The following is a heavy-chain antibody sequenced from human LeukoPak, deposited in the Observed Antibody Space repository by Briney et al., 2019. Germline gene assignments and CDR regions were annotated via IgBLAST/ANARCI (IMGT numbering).Heavy chain of an antibody. D-gene: IGHD3-3*01. CDR1: GGSISSSSYY. V-gene: IGHV4-61*02. Sequence: SETLSLTCTVSGGSISSSSYYWGWIRQPAGKGLEWIGRIYTSGSTNYNPSLKSRVTISVDTSKNQFSLELSSVTAADTAVYYCAREAITIFGVVRTQTTYGPHRFDPWGQGTLVTVSS. CDR3: AREAITIFGVVRTQTTYGPHRFDP. CDR2: IYTSGST. J-gene: IGHJ5*02.